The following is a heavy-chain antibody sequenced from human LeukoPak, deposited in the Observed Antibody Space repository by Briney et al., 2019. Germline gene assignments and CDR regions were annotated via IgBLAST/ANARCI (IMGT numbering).Heavy chain of an antibody. CDR3: ARLGSSWALDY. J-gene: IGHJ4*02. Sequence: GGSLRLSCAASGFTFSSFGMHWVRQAPGKGLEWVALIWYDGSNKYYADSVKGRFTISRDNSKNTLYLQMNSLSAEDTAVYYCARLGSSWALDYWGQGTLVTVSP. CDR2: IWYDGSNK. CDR1: GFTFSSFG. V-gene: IGHV3-33*01. D-gene: IGHD6-13*01.